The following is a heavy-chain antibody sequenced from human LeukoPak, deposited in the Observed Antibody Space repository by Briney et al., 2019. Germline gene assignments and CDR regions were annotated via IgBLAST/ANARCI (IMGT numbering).Heavy chain of an antibody. CDR2: ISGSGGST. J-gene: IGHJ4*02. CDR3: AKGPPRARGVIITAGKYYFDY. V-gene: IGHV3-23*01. CDR1: GFTFSSYA. D-gene: IGHD3-10*01. Sequence: GGSLRLSCAASGFTFSSYAMSWVRQAPGKGLEWVSAISGSGGSTYYADSVKGRFTISRDNSKNTLYLQMNSLRAEDTAVYYCAKGPPRARGVIITAGKYYFDYWGQGTLVTVSP.